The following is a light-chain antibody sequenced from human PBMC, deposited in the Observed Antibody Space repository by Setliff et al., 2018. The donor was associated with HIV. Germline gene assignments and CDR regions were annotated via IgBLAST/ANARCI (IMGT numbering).Light chain of an antibody. CDR2: EVI. CDR1: SSDVGGYNY. CDR3: SSYTGSSTVI. Sequence: QSVLTQPASVSGSPGQSITISCTGTSSDVGGYNYVSWYQHHPGKAPKLMIYEVISRPSGVSIRFSGSKSGNTASLTISGLQAEDEADYYCSSYTGSSTVIFGGGTKVPS. V-gene: IGLV2-14*01. J-gene: IGLJ2*01.